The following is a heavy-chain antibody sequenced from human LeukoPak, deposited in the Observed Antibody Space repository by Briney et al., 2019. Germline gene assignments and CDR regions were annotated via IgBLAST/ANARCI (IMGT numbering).Heavy chain of an antibody. CDR1: GFTFSSYS. Sequence: GGSLRLSCAASGFTFSSYSMNWVRQAPGKGLEWVSSISSSSSYIYYADSVKGRFTISRDNAKNSLYLQMNSLRAEDTAVYYGARGVTTDAFDIWGQGTMVTVSS. J-gene: IGHJ3*02. V-gene: IGHV3-21*01. CDR3: ARGVTTDAFDI. CDR2: ISSSSSYI. D-gene: IGHD1-1*01.